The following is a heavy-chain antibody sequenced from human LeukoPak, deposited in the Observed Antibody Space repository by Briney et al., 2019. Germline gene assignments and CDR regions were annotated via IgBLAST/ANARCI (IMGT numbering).Heavy chain of an antibody. CDR1: GGSISSHY. V-gene: IGHV4-59*11. CDR3: ARSKYDFWSGYYLSWFDP. Sequence: SETLSLTCTVSGGSISSHYWSWVRQPPGKGLEWIGYIYYSGSTNYNPSLKSRVTISVDTSKNQSSLKLSSVTAADTAVYYCARSKYDFWSGYYLSWFDPWGQGTLVTVSS. CDR2: IYYSGST. J-gene: IGHJ5*02. D-gene: IGHD3-3*01.